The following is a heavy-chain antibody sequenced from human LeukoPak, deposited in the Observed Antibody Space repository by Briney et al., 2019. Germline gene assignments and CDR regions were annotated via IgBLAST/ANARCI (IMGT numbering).Heavy chain of an antibody. CDR2: IIPIFGTA. V-gene: IGHV1-69*05. CDR3: ARDLGDGYNLGPFDY. CDR1: GGTFSSYA. J-gene: IGHJ4*02. D-gene: IGHD5-24*01. Sequence: ASVKNSCKASGGTFSSYAISWVRQAPGQGLEWMGGIIPIFGTANYAQKFQGRVTITTDESTGTAYMELSSLRSEDTAVYYCARDLGDGYNLGPFDYWGQGTLVTVSS.